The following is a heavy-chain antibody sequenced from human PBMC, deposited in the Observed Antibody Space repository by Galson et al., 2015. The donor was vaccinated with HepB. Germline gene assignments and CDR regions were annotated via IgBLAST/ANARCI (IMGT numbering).Heavy chain of an antibody. Sequence: PALVKPTQTLTLTCTFSGFSLSTSGMCVSWIRQPPGKALEWLALIDWDDDKYYSTSLKTRLTISKDTSKNQVVLTMTNMDPVDTATYYCARTPSRYCSGGRCAGPYGMDVWCQGTTVTVSS. D-gene: IGHD2-15*01. CDR3: ARTPSRYCSGGRCAGPYGMDV. J-gene: IGHJ6*02. V-gene: IGHV2-70*01. CDR1: GFSLSTSGMC. CDR2: IDWDDDK.